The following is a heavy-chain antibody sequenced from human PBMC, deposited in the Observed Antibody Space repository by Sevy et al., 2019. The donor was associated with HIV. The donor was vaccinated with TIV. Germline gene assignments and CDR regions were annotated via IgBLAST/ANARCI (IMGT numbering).Heavy chain of an antibody. D-gene: IGHD3-9*01. CDR2: IYPGDSDT. CDR3: ARRGAFKTYYDILTGVQYDLNFDY. V-gene: IGHV5-51*01. J-gene: IGHJ4*02. Sequence: GESLKISCKGSGYSFTSYWIGWVRQMPGKGLEWMGIIYPGDSDTRYSPSFQGQVTISADKSISTAYLQWSSLKASDTAMYYCARRGAFKTYYDILTGVQYDLNFDYWGQGTLVTVSS. CDR1: GYSFTSYW.